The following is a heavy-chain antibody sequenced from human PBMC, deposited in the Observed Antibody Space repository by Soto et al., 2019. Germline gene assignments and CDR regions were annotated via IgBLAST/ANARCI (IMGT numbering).Heavy chain of an antibody. J-gene: IGHJ6*02. CDR1: GYTFTSYG. V-gene: IGHV1-18*01. Sequence: GAAGKVSCKASGYTFTSYGIGWVRQAPGQGLEWMGWISAYNGKTNYAQKLQGRVTMTTGESTSTAYMELSSLRSEDTAVYYCASSVTKYSSYCTDVWGQGTTVTVSS. D-gene: IGHD4-17*01. CDR3: ASSVTKYSSYCTDV. CDR2: ISAYNGKT.